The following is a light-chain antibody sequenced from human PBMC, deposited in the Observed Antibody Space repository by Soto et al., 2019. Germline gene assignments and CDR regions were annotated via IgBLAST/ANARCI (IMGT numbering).Light chain of an antibody. CDR2: TSS. CDR3: QKHDNAPLT. Sequence: DIQMTQSPSSLSASVGDRVTITCRASQDISNYLSWYQQKPGKVPKLLIYTSSTLQSGVPSRFSGSGSGTDFTLTISSLQPEDVATYYCQKHDNAPLTFGGGTMVDIK. CDR1: QDISNY. J-gene: IGKJ4*01. V-gene: IGKV1-27*01.